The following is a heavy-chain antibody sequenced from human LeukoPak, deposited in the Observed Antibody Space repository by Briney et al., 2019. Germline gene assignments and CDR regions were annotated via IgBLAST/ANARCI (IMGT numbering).Heavy chain of an antibody. J-gene: IGHJ3*02. CDR3: VKPVAYSSGWYEAENDAFDI. Sequence: GGSLRLSCSASGFVFSIYTMYWVRQAPGKGPEYVSTISGSGNGGSTYYADSVKGRFTISRDNSKNTLYLQMSSLRAEDTAVYYCVKPVAYSSGWYEAENDAFDIWGQGTMVTVSS. V-gene: IGHV3-64D*06. CDR1: GFVFSIYT. CDR2: ISGSGNGGST. D-gene: IGHD6-19*01.